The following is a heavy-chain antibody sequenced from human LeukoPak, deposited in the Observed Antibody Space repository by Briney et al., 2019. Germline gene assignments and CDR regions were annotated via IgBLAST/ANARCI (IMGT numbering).Heavy chain of an antibody. CDR3: AKYMGPCSGGSCYVEPLASFDY. D-gene: IGHD2-15*01. V-gene: IGHV3-30*04. Sequence: GGSLRLSCAASGFTFSSYAMHWVRQAPGKGLEWVAVISYDGSNKYYADSVKGRFTISRDNSKNTLYLQMNSLRADDTAVYYCAKYMGPCSGGSCYVEPLASFDYWGQGALVTVSS. J-gene: IGHJ4*02. CDR1: GFTFSSYA. CDR2: ISYDGSNK.